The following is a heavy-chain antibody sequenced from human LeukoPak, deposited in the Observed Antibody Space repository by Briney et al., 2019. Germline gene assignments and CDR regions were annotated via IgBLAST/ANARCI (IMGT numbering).Heavy chain of an antibody. CDR3: AKDMIRVAVAGTSFDY. CDR1: GFTFDDYA. V-gene: IGHV3-9*01. D-gene: IGHD6-19*01. Sequence: GGSLRLSCAASGFTFDDYAMHWVRQAPGKGLEWVSGISWNSGSIGYADSVKGRFTISRDNAKNSLYLQMNSLRAEDTALYYCAKDMIRVAVAGTSFDYWGQGTLVTVSS. J-gene: IGHJ4*02. CDR2: ISWNSGSI.